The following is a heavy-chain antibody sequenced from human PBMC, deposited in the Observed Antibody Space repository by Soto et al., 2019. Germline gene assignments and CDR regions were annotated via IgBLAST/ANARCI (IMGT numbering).Heavy chain of an antibody. V-gene: IGHV4-31*03. Sequence: SETLSLTCTVSGGSIRTGDYYWSWIRQHPGKGLEWIGYIYYSGSTYYNPSLKSRLTISLDTSKNQFSLKLSSVTAADTAVYYCARSVFPWGQGTLVTVSS. J-gene: IGHJ5*02. CDR2: IYYSGST. CDR1: GGSIRTGDYY. CDR3: ARSVFP.